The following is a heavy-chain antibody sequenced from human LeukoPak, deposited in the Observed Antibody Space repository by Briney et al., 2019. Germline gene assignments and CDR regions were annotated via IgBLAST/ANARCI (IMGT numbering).Heavy chain of an antibody. CDR2: IYTSGST. Sequence: SETLSLTCTVSGGSISSYYWSWIRQPAGKGLEWIGRIYTSGSTNYNPSLKSRVTISVDTSKNQFSLKLSSVTAADTAVYYCARGRAYYDFWSGYHDAFDIWGQGTMVTVSS. CDR1: GGSISSYY. D-gene: IGHD3-3*01. CDR3: ARGRAYYDFWSGYHDAFDI. J-gene: IGHJ3*02. V-gene: IGHV4-4*07.